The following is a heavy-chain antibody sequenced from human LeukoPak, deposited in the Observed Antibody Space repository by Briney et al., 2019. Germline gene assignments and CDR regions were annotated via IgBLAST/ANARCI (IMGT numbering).Heavy chain of an antibody. J-gene: IGHJ3*02. Sequence: SESLSLTCTVSGGSISSYYWSWIRQPPGKGLEWIGYIYYSGSTNYNPSLKSRVTISVDTSKNQFSLKLSSVTAADTAVYYWARRGLVRAAFDIWGQGTMVTVSS. CDR1: GGSISSYY. CDR3: ARRGLVRAAFDI. CDR2: IYYSGST. D-gene: IGHD6-19*01. V-gene: IGHV4-59*08.